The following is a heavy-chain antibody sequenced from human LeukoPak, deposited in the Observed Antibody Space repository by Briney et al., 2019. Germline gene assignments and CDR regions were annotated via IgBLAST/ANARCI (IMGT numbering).Heavy chain of an antibody. D-gene: IGHD6-19*01. CDR3: ARIIAVAGNYYGMDV. CDR2: IYYSGST. J-gene: IGHJ6*02. V-gene: IGHV4-59*08. Sequence: SETLSLTCTVSGGSLSSYYWSWIRQPPGKGLEWIGYIYYSGSTNYNPSLKSRVTISVDTSKNQFSLKLSSVTAADTAVYYCARIIAVAGNYYGMDVWGQGTTVTVSS. CDR1: GGSLSSYY.